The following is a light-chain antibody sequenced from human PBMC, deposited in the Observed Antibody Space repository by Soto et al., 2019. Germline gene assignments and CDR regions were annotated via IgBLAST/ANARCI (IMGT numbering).Light chain of an antibody. J-gene: IGKJ3*01. CDR1: QSINSRY. Sequence: EIVLTRSPGTLSFSPGARATLSCRASQSINSRYLAWYQQKPGQAHRLLIYDASSRATGVPDRFSGSGSGTDFTLTISRLEPEDFAVYYCQQLGSSPGFTFGPGTKVDIK. V-gene: IGKV3-20*01. CDR2: DAS. CDR3: QQLGSSPGFT.